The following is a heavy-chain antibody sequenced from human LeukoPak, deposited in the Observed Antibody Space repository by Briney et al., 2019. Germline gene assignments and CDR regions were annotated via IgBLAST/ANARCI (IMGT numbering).Heavy chain of an antibody. Sequence: ASVKVSCKASGGTFSSYAISWVRQAPGQGLEWMGWINPNSGGTNYAQKFQGRVTMTGDTSISTAYMELSRLRSDDTAVYYCARDYRTVDGDAFDIWGQGTMVIVSS. D-gene: IGHD2-8*02. V-gene: IGHV1-2*02. CDR1: GGTFSSYA. CDR3: ARDYRTVDGDAFDI. J-gene: IGHJ3*02. CDR2: INPNSGGT.